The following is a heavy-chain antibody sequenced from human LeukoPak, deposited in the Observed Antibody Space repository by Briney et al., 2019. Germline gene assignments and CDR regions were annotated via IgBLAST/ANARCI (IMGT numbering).Heavy chain of an antibody. CDR2: IYSGGST. V-gene: IGHV3-53*01. Sequence: PGGSLSFSFAPSGFTFVGNYMSWVGQAQGRGLGGVSVIYSGGSTYYADSVKGRFTISRDNSKNTLYLQMNSLRAEDTAVYYCARVARARLFDYWGQGTLVTVSS. CDR1: GFTFVGNY. D-gene: IGHD6-6*01. CDR3: ARVARARLFDY. J-gene: IGHJ4*02.